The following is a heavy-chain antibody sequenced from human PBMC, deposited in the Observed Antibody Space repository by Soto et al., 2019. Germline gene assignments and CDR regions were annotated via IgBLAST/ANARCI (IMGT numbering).Heavy chain of an antibody. CDR2: INPNSGDT. CDR3: VRDSGFPGFFEWSFDV. J-gene: IGHJ6*02. D-gene: IGHD3-3*01. V-gene: IGHV1-2*02. Sequence: ASVKVSCKTSGYTLSGYYMQWVRQAPGQGHEWMGWINPNSGDTNYAQKFQGRVTMTMATSITTAYISLCSLISDDTPVHSCVRDSGFPGFFEWSFDVWRQGTTVTVSS. CDR1: GYTLSGYY.